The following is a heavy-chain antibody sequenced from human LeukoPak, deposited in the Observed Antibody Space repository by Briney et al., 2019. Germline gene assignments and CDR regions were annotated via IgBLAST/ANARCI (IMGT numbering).Heavy chain of an antibody. CDR3: AREPPASGYFDY. CDR1: GYTFTSYY. Sequence: ASVKVSCKASGYTFTSYYMHWVRQAPGQGLEWMGIINPSDGGTSYAQKFQGRVTTTRDTSTSTVYMELSSLRSEDTAVYHCAREPPASGYFDYWGQGSLATVSS. CDR2: INPSDGGT. J-gene: IGHJ4*02. V-gene: IGHV1-46*01.